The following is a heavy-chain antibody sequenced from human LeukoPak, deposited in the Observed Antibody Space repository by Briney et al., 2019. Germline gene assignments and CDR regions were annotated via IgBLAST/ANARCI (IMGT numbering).Heavy chain of an antibody. CDR3: ARSRGIPDAFDM. V-gene: IGHV3-23*01. CDR1: GFTFSTFA. D-gene: IGHD2-21*01. CDR2: IFPSGGEI. J-gene: IGHJ3*02. Sequence: GGSLRLSCAASGFTFSTFAMIWVRQPPGKGLEWVSSIFPSGGEIHYADSVRGRFTTSRDNSKNTVYLQMNSLRAEDTAVYYCARSRGIPDAFDMWGLGTMVTVSS.